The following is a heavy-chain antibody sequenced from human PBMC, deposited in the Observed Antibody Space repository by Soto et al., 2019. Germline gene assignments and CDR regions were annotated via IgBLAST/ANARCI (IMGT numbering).Heavy chain of an antibody. CDR3: ARGPPENSNTWYPRPEY. J-gene: IGHJ4*02. CDR1: GFTFSDYY. Sequence: PGWSLRLSCAASGFTFSDYYMILIRQAPGKGLEWLSYISRSSSYSNYADSVRGRFTISRDNAKNSLYLQMNSLGVEDTAVYYCARGPPENSNTWYPRPEYWGKGTLVTVSS. D-gene: IGHD6-13*01. CDR2: ISRSSSYS. V-gene: IGHV3-11*06.